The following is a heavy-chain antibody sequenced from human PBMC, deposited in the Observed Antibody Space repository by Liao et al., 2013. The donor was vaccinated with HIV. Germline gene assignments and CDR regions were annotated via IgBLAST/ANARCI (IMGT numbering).Heavy chain of an antibody. Sequence: QVQLQQWGAGLLKPSETLSLTCAVYGGSFSGYYWSWVRQPTGKGLEWIGEINQSGSTNYNPSLKSRVTISVDTSKNQFSLKLSSVTAADTAVYYCASHYYGSGSYDYWGQGTLVTVSS. CDR2: INQSGST. CDR3: ASHYYGSGSYDY. J-gene: IGHJ4*02. CDR1: GGSFSGYY. V-gene: IGHV4-34*02. D-gene: IGHD3-10*01.